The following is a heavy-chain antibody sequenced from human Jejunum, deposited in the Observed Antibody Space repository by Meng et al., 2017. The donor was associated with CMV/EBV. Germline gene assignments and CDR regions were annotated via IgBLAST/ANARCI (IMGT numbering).Heavy chain of an antibody. CDR1: GFTFSSYW. V-gene: IGHV3-74*01. CDR3: AKESGAPGYFQH. CDR2: INNDGTTT. Sequence: GQVVEAGGGLVQLGGSLRLSCAASGFTFSSYWMHWVRQAPGTGLVWVSRINNDGTTTNYADSVKGRFTISRDNAKNTLYLQMSSLRADDTAVYYCAKESGAPGYFQHWGQGALVTVSS. J-gene: IGHJ1*01. D-gene: IGHD2-2*01.